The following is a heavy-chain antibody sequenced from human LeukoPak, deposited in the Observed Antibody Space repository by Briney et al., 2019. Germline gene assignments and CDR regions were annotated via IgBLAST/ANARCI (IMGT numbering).Heavy chain of an antibody. CDR3: ARASGYCSSTSCSDYYYYGMDV. V-gene: IGHV3-30-3*01. J-gene: IGHJ6*02. D-gene: IGHD2-2*01. CDR1: GFTFSSYA. Sequence: GGSLRLSCAASGFTFSSYAMHWVRQAPGKGLEWVAVISYDGSNKYYADSVKGRFTISRDNSKNTLYPQMNSLRAEDTAVYYCARASGYCSSTSCSDYYYYGMDVWGQGTTVTVSS. CDR2: ISYDGSNK.